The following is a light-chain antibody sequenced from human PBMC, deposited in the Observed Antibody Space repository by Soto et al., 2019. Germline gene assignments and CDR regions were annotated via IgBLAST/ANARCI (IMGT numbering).Light chain of an antibody. J-gene: IGKJ4*01. V-gene: IGKV1-13*02. CDR1: QGISNA. CDR3: QQFYSYTPLT. CDR2: DAS. Sequence: AIQLTQSPSSLSAAVGDRVTITCRASQGISNALGWYQQKPGKAPKLLIFDASTLESGVPSRFSGSGSGTDFTLTISSLQPEDRAIYYCQQFYSYTPLTFGGGTKVEIK.